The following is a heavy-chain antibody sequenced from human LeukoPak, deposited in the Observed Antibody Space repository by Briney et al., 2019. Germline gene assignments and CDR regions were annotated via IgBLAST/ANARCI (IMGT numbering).Heavy chain of an antibody. V-gene: IGHV4-30-2*01. J-gene: IGHJ4*02. CDR1: GGSISSGGYY. Sequence: SQTLSLTCTVSGGSISSGGYYWSWIRQPPGKGLEWIGYIYHSGSTYYNPSLKSRVTISVDRSKNQFSLKLSSVTAADTAVYYCARVVTQTVGASDYWGQGTLVTVSS. D-gene: IGHD1-26*01. CDR3: ARVVTQTVGASDY. CDR2: IYHSGST.